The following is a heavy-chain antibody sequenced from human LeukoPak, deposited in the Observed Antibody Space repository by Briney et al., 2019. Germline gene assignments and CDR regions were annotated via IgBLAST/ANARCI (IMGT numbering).Heavy chain of an antibody. CDR3: ARVGSSWYNWFDP. V-gene: IGHV4-59*02. D-gene: IGHD6-13*01. Sequence: PSETLSLTCTVSSGSVSGSYWSWVRQSPGKGLEWIGYIYYSGATNYNPSLKSRVSISIDTSKNQFSLKLSSVTAADTAVYYCARVGSSWYNWFDPWGQGTLVTVSS. CDR1: SGSVSGSY. J-gene: IGHJ5*02. CDR2: IYYSGAT.